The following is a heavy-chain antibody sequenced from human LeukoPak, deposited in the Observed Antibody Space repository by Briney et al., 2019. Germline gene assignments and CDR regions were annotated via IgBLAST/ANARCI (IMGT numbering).Heavy chain of an antibody. V-gene: IGHV3-21*01. J-gene: IGHJ4*02. D-gene: IGHD6-19*01. CDR2: ISSSSSYI. Sequence: GGSLRLSCAASGFTFSSYSMNWVRQAPGKGLEWVSSISSSSSYIYYADSVKGRFTISRDNAKNPLYLQMNSLRAEDTAVYYCASLSSGWYYAIDYWGQGTLVTVSS. CDR1: GFTFSSYS. CDR3: ASLSSGWYYAIDY.